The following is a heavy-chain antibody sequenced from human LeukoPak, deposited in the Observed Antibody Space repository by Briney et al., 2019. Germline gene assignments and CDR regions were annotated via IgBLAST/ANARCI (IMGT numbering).Heavy chain of an antibody. CDR1: GGTFSSYA. CDR2: ISAYNGNT. J-gene: IGHJ3*02. V-gene: IGHV1-18*01. CDR3: ARDIVVVPAALGPDAFDI. D-gene: IGHD2-2*01. Sequence: ASVKVSCKASGGTFSSYAISWVRQAPGQGLEWMGWISAYNGNTNYAQKLQGRVTMTTDTSTSTAYMELRSLRSDDTAVYYCARDIVVVPAALGPDAFDIWGQGTMVTVSS.